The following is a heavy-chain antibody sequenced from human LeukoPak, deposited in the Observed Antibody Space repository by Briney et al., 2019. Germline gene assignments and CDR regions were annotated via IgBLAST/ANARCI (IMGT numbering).Heavy chain of an antibody. V-gene: IGHV4-39*01. Sequence: SETLSLTCTVSGGSVSSSSSYWAWIRQPPGRGLEWIGSVYYSGTTYYNTSLESRVTISEDTSGNRFSLMLSSMTAADTAVYYCVRQNSDYYYYYLDVWGEGTTVIVSS. CDR3: VRQNSDYYYYYLDV. D-gene: IGHD1-7*01. J-gene: IGHJ6*03. CDR2: VYYSGTT. CDR1: GGSVSSSSSY.